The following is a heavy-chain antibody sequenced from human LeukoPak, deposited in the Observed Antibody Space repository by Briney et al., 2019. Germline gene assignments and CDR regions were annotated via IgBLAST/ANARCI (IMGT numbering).Heavy chain of an antibody. D-gene: IGHD6-19*01. CDR1: GSSFTSYW. J-gene: IGHJ3*02. CDR2: IYPGDSDT. Sequence: GASLQISCKGSGSSFTSYWIGGVRQLPGKGLEGMGIIYPGDSDTRYSPSFQGQVTISADKSISTAYLQWSSLKASDTAMYYCARLAVAGTFDIWGQGTMVTVSS. CDR3: ARLAVAGTFDI. V-gene: IGHV5-51*01.